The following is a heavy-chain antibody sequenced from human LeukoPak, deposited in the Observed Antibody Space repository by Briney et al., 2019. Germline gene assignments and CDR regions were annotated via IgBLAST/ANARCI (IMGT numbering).Heavy chain of an antibody. CDR2: VRNDGSAK. D-gene: IGHD3-10*01. J-gene: IGHJ4*02. V-gene: IGHV3-30*02. CDR1: GFIFSDYG. Sequence: GGSLRLSCAASGFIFSDYGMHWVRQAPGKGLEWVTLVRNDGSAKYYADSVKGRFTISRDNSKNTLYLQMNSLRPEYTAVYYCAKHYYGSGSQNYYFDYGGQGTLVTVSS. CDR3: AKHYYGSGSQNYYFDY.